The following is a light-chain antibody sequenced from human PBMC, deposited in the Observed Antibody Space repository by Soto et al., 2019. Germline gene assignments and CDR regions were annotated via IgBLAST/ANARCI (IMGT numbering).Light chain of an antibody. CDR1: QSVSSSY. V-gene: IGKV3-20*01. Sequence: EIVLTQSPGTLSLSPGERGTLSCRASQSVSSSYLGWYQQKPGQAPRLLIYGASRRATGIPDRFSGSGSGTDFTLTTSRLEPEDFAVYCCQQYGTSSSITFGQGTRLESK. CDR3: QQYGTSSSIT. J-gene: IGKJ5*01. CDR2: GAS.